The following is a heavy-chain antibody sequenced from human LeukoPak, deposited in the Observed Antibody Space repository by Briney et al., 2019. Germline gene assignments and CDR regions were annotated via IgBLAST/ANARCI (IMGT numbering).Heavy chain of an antibody. CDR3: ARAGSSTSIAVRDREEVLYYYYYYMDV. D-gene: IGHD6-6*01. V-gene: IGHV4-61*01. J-gene: IGHJ6*03. CDR2: IYYSGST. Sequence: SETLSLTCTVSGGSVSSGSYYWSWIRQPPGKGLEWIGYIYYSGSTNYNPSLKSRVTISVDTSKNQFSLKLSSVTAADTAVYYCARAGSSTSIAVRDREEVLYYYYYYMDVWGKGTTVTVSS. CDR1: GGSVSSGSYY.